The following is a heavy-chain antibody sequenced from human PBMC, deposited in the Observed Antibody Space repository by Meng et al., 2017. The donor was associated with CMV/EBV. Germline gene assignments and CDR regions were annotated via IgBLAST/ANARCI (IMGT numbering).Heavy chain of an antibody. CDR2: ISGSSTYT. J-gene: IGHJ6*02. D-gene: IGHD6-13*01. V-gene: IGHV3-21*01. CDR3: ARDIAAAGTYYYFFAKDV. CDR1: GFDFSNHI. Sequence: LSLTCAASGFDFSNHIMNWVRQAPGKGLEWVSSISGSSTYTHYADSVKGRFTISRDNARNSLSLEMTSLRAEDTAVYYCARDIAAAGTYYYFFAKDVWGQGTTVTVSS.